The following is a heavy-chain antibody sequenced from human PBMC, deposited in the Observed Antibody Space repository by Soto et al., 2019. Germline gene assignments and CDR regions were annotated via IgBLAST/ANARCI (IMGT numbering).Heavy chain of an antibody. J-gene: IGHJ1*01. CDR1: GFTFSSYS. V-gene: IGHV3-48*02. CDR2: ISSSSSTI. Sequence: EVQLVESGGGLVQPGGSLRLSCAASGFTFSSYSMNWVRQAPGKGLEWVSYISSSSSTIYYADSVKGRFTISRDNAKNSRCMQINSWVEEAAAAYDRATPARAGPGQYWGQGTLGNVYS. D-gene: IGHD1-1*01. CDR3: ATPARAGPGQY.